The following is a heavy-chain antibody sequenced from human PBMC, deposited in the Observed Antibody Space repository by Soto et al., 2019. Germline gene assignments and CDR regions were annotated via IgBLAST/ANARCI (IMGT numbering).Heavy chain of an antibody. J-gene: IGHJ6*02. CDR1: GGSISSPNW. Sequence: QVQLQESGPGLLKTSGTLSLTCAFSGGSISSPNWWSWVRQSPGKGLEWIGEIYHSGTTNYNPSLKSRVNISHEKSKSQFCLYVTSVTSADTSISYCAKEFLGEPGAIRGYGFDVWGPGTTVTVSS. CDR3: AKEFLGEPGAIRGYGFDV. CDR2: IYHSGTT. V-gene: IGHV4-4*02. D-gene: IGHD2-2*01.